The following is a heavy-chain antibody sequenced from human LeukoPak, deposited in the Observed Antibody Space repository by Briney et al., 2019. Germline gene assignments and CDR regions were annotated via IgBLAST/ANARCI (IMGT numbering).Heavy chain of an antibody. D-gene: IGHD3-10*01. V-gene: IGHV3-33*01. J-gene: IGHJ4*02. Sequence: PGRSLRLSCAASGFTFSSYGMHWVRQAPGKGLEWVAVIWYDGSNKYYADSVKGRFTISRDNFKNTLYLQMNSLRAEDTAVYYCARDPIYYGSGSPFDYWGQGTLVTVSS. CDR3: ARDPIYYGSGSPFDY. CDR2: IWYDGSNK. CDR1: GFTFSSYG.